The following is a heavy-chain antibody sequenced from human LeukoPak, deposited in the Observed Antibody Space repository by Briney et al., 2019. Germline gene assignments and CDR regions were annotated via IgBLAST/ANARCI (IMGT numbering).Heavy chain of an antibody. V-gene: IGHV4-38-2*02. J-gene: IGHJ3*02. D-gene: IGHD3-22*01. CDR2: IYHSEIT. CDR3: ARGPYSYDSSGAFDI. CDR1: GYSLSSGYY. Sequence: PSETLSLTCTVSGYSLSSGYYWGWIRQPPGKGLEWIGSIYHSEITYSDPSLKSRVTISVDTSKNQFSLKLSSVTAADTAVYFCARGPYSYDSSGAFDIWGQGTMVTVSS.